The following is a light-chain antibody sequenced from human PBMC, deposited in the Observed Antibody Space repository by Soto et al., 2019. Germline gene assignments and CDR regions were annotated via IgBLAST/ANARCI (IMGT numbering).Light chain of an antibody. Sequence: IQLTQSPSSLSASVGYIFTITCRAIQDIAIYLAWYQQKPGEAPKLLIYAASTLHGGVPSRFSGSGSGTDFALTITSLQAEDFATYYCQQLRSYPSTFGGGTKVDIK. CDR1: QDIAIY. J-gene: IGKJ4*01. CDR2: AAS. CDR3: QQLRSYPST. V-gene: IGKV1-9*01.